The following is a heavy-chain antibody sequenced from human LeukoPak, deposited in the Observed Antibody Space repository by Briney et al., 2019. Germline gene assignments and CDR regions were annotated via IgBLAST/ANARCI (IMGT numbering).Heavy chain of an antibody. CDR3: SRYDREAWFDP. V-gene: IGHV4-31*03. D-gene: IGHD3-16*01. CDR1: GGSISSGGYY. J-gene: IGHJ5*02. CDR2: IYYSGST. Sequence: SETLSLTCTVSGGSISSGGYYWSWIRQHPGKGLEWIGYIYYSGSTYYNPSLKSRVTISVDTSKNQFSLKLSSVTAADTAVYYCSRYDREAWFDPWGQGTLVTVFS.